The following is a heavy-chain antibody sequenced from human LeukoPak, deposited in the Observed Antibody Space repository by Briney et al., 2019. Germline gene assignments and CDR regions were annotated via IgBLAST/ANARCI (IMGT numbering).Heavy chain of an antibody. CDR2: VSYSGDT. Sequence: PSETLSLTCTVSGGSINSNDWSWIRQPPGKRLEWIGYVSYSGDTNYHPSLQSRVSISVDRSKNQFSLNLRSVTAADTAVYYCMRPGSIWNMRPFDFWGRGILVTVSS. V-gene: IGHV4-59*08. D-gene: IGHD1/OR15-1a*01. J-gene: IGHJ4*02. CDR1: GGSINSND. CDR3: MRPGSIWNMRPFDF.